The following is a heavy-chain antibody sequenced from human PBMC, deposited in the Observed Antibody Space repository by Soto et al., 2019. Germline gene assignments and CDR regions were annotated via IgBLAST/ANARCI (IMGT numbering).Heavy chain of an antibody. CDR2: ISYDGSNK. J-gene: IGHJ6*02. CDR1: GFTFSSYG. D-gene: IGHD3-9*01. CDR3: AKDWSLTGVYYYYGMDV. V-gene: IGHV3-30*18. Sequence: GGSLRLSCAASGFTFSSYGMHWVRQAPGKGLEWVAVISYDGSNKYYADSVKGRFTISRDNSKNTLYLQMNSLRAEDTAVYYCAKDWSLTGVYYYYGMDVWGQGTTVTVSS.